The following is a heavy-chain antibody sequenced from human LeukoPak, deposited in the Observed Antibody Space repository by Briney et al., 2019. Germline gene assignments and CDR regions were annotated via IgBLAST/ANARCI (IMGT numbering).Heavy chain of an antibody. J-gene: IGHJ4*02. D-gene: IGHD4-17*01. V-gene: IGHV3-30*03. CDR2: ILYAGTNK. CDR3: AREITTVTTAFDY. CDR1: GFILSSYP. Sequence: PGGSLRLSCTACGFILSSYPIICVRQATGKGLEGVSVILYAGTNKYYAASVKGRFTISRDHSKNTLYLQINSLRAEDTAVYYCAREITTVTTAFDYWGQGTLVTVSS.